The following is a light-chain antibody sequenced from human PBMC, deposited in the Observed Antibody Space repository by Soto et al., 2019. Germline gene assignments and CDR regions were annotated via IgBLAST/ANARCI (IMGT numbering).Light chain of an antibody. CDR2: TAS. J-gene: IGKJ2*01. V-gene: IGKV1-39*01. CDR1: QNIDTY. CDR3: QQSSSIPLT. Sequence: DIQMTQSPSSLSASVGDRVTITCRTSQNIDTYLNWYQQKPGKAPKLLIYTASSLPGGVPSRFSGSGHGTEFSLTISSLQPEDFATYFCQQSSSIPLTFGQGTKLEIK.